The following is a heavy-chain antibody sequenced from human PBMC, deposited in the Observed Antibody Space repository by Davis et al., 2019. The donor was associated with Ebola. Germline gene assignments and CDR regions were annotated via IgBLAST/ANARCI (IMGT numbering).Heavy chain of an antibody. V-gene: IGHV3-23*01. CDR2: ISATGGST. CDR1: GFTFSSDA. CDR3: ARGRVGATIDY. D-gene: IGHD1-26*01. Sequence: GESLKISCAASGFTFSSDAMSWVRQAPGKGLEWVSVISATGGSTYYADSVKGRFTISRDNSKNTLYLQLNSLRDEDTAVYYCARGRVGATIDYLGQGTLVTVSS. J-gene: IGHJ4*02.